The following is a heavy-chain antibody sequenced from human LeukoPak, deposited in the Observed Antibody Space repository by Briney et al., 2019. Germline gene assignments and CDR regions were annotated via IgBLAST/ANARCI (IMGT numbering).Heavy chain of an antibody. CDR2: MSAYSGNT. D-gene: IGHD3-22*01. V-gene: IGHV1-18*01. J-gene: IGHJ4*02. Sequence: ATVKVSCKAFGYTFSSYGISWVRQAPGQGREWMGWMSAYSGNTNYAQKLQGRVTMTADTSTNTAYMELRSLRSDDTAVYYCARGHPGYYDNSGYLPLDYWGQGTLVTASS. CDR3: ARGHPGYYDNSGYLPLDY. CDR1: GYTFSSYG.